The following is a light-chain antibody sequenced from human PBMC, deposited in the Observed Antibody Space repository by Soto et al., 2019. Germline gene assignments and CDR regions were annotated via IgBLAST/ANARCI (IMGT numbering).Light chain of an antibody. J-gene: IGKJ4*01. CDR2: GAS. V-gene: IGKV3-15*01. CDR1: QTVNNN. Sequence: EIVMTQSPATLSVSPGERATLSCRASQTVNNNLAWYQQKPGQAPMLLIYGASARATGIPARFSGSGSGTEFTLTNSSLQSEDFAVYYCQQYNNWPLTFGGGTKVEIK. CDR3: QQYNNWPLT.